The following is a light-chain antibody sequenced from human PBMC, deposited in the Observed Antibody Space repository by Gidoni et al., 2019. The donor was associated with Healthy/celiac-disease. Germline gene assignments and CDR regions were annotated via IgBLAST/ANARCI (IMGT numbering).Light chain of an antibody. Sequence: DIQMLRSPSSLSASVGDRVTITCRASQSISSYLNWYQQKPGKAPKLLIYAASSLQSGVPSRFSGSGSGTDFTLTISSLQPEDFATYYCQQSYSTPLTFGGGTKVEIK. CDR1: QSISSY. CDR3: QQSYSTPLT. J-gene: IGKJ4*01. CDR2: AAS. V-gene: IGKV1-39*01.